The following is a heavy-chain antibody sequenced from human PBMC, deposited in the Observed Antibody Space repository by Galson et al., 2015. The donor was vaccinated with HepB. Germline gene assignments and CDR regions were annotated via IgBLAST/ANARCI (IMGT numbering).Heavy chain of an antibody. CDR1: GFSLRTSGMC. D-gene: IGHD1-26*01. CDR2: IAWDDDK. J-gene: IGHJ4*02. V-gene: IGHV2-70*01. Sequence: PALVKPTQTLSLTCTFSGFSLRTSGMCVSWIRQPPGKALEWLALIAWDDDKYYSTSLKTRLTISKDTSKNQVVLTMTNMDPVDTATYYCARVVYSGSYLFDYWGQGTLVIVSS. CDR3: ARVVYSGSYLFDY.